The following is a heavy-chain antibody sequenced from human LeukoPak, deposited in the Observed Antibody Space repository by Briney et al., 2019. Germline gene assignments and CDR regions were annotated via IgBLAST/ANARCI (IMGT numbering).Heavy chain of an antibody. Sequence: HPGGSLRLSCAASGFTFSSYWMSWVRQAPGKGLEWVANIKQDGSEKYYVDSVKGRFTISRDNAKNSLYLQMNSLRAEDTAVYYCARVGDDYGDYDYYYYMDVWGKGTTVTVSS. CDR3: ARVGDDYGDYDYYYYMDV. D-gene: IGHD4-17*01. J-gene: IGHJ6*03. CDR1: GFTFSSYW. V-gene: IGHV3-7*01. CDR2: IKQDGSEK.